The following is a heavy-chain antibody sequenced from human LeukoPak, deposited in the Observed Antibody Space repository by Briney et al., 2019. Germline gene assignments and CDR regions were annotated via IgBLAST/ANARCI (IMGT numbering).Heavy chain of an antibody. CDR2: INHSGST. V-gene: IGHV4-34*01. D-gene: IGHD5-18*01. J-gene: IGHJ4*02. Sequence: PSETLSLTCAVYGGSFSGYYWSWIRQPPGKGPEWIGEINHSGSTNYNPSLKSRVSISADTSKNQFSLKLGSVTAADTAVYYCARTGETAMDSRGLFDYWGQGILVTVSS. CDR1: GGSFSGYY. CDR3: ARTGETAMDSRGLFDY.